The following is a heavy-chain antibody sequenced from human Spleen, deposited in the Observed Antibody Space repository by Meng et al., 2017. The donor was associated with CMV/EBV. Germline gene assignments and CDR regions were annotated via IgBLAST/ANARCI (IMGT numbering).Heavy chain of an antibody. V-gene: IGHV1-2*02. CDR3: ARGGTNYYYYDVDV. Sequence: ASVKVSCKSSGYTFTYYYMHWVRQAPGQGLEWMGWINPNNGVTISAQKFQGRVTLTRDTSISTAYMELSRLTSDDTAMYYCARGGTNYYYYDVDVWGQGTMVTVSS. J-gene: IGHJ6*02. CDR2: INPNNGVT. D-gene: IGHD1-7*01. CDR1: GYTFTYYY.